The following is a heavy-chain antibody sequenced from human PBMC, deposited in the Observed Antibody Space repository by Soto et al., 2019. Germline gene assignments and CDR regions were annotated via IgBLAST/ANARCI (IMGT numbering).Heavy chain of an antibody. CDR3: ARRYYGMDV. CDR1: GGSFSGYY. CDR2: INHSGST. V-gene: IGHV4-34*01. Sequence: QVQLQQWGAGLLKPSETLSLTCAVYGGSFSGYYWSWIRQPPGKGLEWIGEINHSGSTNYNPSLKSRVTISVDTSKNQFSLKLSSVTAADTAVYYCARRYYGMDVWGPRDHGHRLL. J-gene: IGHJ6*01.